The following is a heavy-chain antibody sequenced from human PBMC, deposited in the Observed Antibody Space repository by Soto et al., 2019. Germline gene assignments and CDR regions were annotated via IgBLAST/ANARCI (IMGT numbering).Heavy chain of an antibody. V-gene: IGHV3-11*01. CDR3: ATGGIYYGT. D-gene: IGHD1-26*01. CDR2: INTGGSPA. CDR1: GFAFRHNY. J-gene: IGHJ5*02. Sequence: VGSLRLSCTVSGFAFRHNYLTWIRQAPGKGLEWLSYINTGGSPAYYADSVKGRFTISTDIAKKSLYLQMDSLRADDTGVYYCATGGIYYGTWGQGTLVTVSS.